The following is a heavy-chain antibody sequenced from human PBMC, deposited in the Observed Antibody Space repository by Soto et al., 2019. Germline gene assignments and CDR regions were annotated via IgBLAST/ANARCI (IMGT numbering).Heavy chain of an antibody. J-gene: IGHJ4*02. CDR1: GFTVSSNY. CDR2: IYSGGST. Sequence: GGSLRLSCAASGFTVSSNYMSWVRQAPGKGLEWASVIYSGGSTYYADSVKGRFTISRDNSKNTLYLQMNSLRAEDTAVYYCARDLRAAAGSAGFYYFDYWGQGTLVTVSS. V-gene: IGHV3-66*01. D-gene: IGHD6-13*01. CDR3: ARDLRAAAGSAGFYYFDY.